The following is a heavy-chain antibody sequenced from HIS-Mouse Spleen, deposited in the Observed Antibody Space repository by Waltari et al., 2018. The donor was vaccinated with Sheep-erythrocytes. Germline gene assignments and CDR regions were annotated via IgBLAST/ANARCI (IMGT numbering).Heavy chain of an antibody. Sequence: VKLVQSGAEVKKPGSSVKFSCKASGGTFSSSAISWVRQAPGQGLEWMGRIIPILGIANYAQKFQGRVTITADKSTSTAYMELSSLRSEDTAVYYCAQTGATTPHFDYWGQGTLVTVSS. J-gene: IGHJ4*02. V-gene: IGHV1-69*04. CDR3: AQTGATTPHFDY. CDR2: IIPILGIA. D-gene: IGHD1-26*01. CDR1: GGTFSSSA.